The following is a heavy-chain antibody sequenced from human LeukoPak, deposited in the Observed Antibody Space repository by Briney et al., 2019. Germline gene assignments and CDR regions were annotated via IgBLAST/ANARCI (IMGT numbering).Heavy chain of an antibody. J-gene: IGHJ4*02. D-gene: IGHD3-10*01. CDR3: ARARLGFGELLPLDY. Sequence: PGGSLRLSCAASGFTVSSNYMSWVRQAPGKGLEWVSIIYSGGSTFYADSVKGRFTISRDNAKNSLYLQMNSLRAEDTAVYYCARARLGFGELLPLDYWGQGTLVTVSS. CDR1: GFTVSSNY. CDR2: IYSGGST. V-gene: IGHV3-53*01.